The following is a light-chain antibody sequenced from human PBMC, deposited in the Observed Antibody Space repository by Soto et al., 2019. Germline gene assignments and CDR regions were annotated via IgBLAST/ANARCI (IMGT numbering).Light chain of an antibody. CDR3: QQYNNWPFS. V-gene: IGKV3-15*01. CDR1: QGITTN. CDR2: DVS. J-gene: IGKJ5*01. Sequence: EIVMTQSPCTLSVSPGERATLSCRAGQGITTNFAWYQQKSGQSHRLLIYDVSIRATGVPARFSGTGSETDFTLTISGLQSEDSAVYFCQQYNNWPFSFGRGTRLEIK.